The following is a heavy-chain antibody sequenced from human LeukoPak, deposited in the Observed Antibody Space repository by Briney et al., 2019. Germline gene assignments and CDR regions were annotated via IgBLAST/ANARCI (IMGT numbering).Heavy chain of an antibody. V-gene: IGHV3-7*01. J-gene: IGHJ4*02. CDR3: ARNPRNPGSGDY. CDR2: IKQDGSEM. CDR1: GFTFSDYW. D-gene: IGHD2-15*01. Sequence: GGSLRLSCAASGFTFSDYWMTWVRQAPGKGVEGVAHIKQDGSEMYYVDSVKGRFTISRDNAKNSLYLQMKSLRAEDTAVYYCARNPRNPGSGDYWGQGTLVTVSS.